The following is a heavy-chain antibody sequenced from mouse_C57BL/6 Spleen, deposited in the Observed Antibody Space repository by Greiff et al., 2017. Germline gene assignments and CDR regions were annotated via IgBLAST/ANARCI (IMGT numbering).Heavy chain of an antibody. CDR3: ARELVY. D-gene: IGHD4-1*01. CDR1: GYTFTSYW. J-gene: IGHJ2*01. CDR2: IDPSDSET. Sequence: QVQLQQPGAELVRPGSSVKLSCKASGYTFTSYWMHWVKQRPIQGLEWIGNIDPSDSETYYNQKFKDKATLTVDKSSSTAYMQLSSLTSEYSAVYYGARELVYWGQGTTLTVSS. V-gene: IGHV1-52*01.